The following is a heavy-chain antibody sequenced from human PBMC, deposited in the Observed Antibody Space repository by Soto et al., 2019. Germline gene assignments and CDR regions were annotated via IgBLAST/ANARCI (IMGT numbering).Heavy chain of an antibody. CDR2: ISTFNGNT. V-gene: IGHV1-18*04. Sequence: QVHLVQSGAEVKKPGASVKVSCKASGYTFSNHGITWVRRAPGQGLEWMGWISTFNGNTNYAQKFQGRVTMTTDTSTNTAYMELRSLGSDDTAVYYCARLTGYSSGWFDFWGQGTLVTVSS. D-gene: IGHD6-19*01. CDR3: ARLTGYSSGWFDF. J-gene: IGHJ4*02. CDR1: GYTFSNHG.